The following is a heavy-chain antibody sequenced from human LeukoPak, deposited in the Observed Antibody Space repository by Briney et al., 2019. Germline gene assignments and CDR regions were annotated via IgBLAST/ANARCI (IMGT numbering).Heavy chain of an antibody. D-gene: IGHD6-19*01. CDR3: ARGSHSSGWYYYY. Sequence: PGRSLRLSCAASGFTFSSYAMHWVRQAPGKGLEWVAVISYDGSNKYYADSVKGRLTISRDNSKNTLYLQMNSLRAEDTAVYYCARGSHSSGWYYYYWGQGTLVTVSS. CDR1: GFTFSSYA. CDR2: ISYDGSNK. J-gene: IGHJ4*02. V-gene: IGHV3-30-3*01.